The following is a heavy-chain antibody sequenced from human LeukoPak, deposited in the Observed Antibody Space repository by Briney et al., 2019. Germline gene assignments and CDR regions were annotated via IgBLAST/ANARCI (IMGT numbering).Heavy chain of an antibody. V-gene: IGHV3-30-3*01. CDR2: ISYDGSNK. CDR3: ARVGYSYGYLFDY. Sequence: GGSLRLSCAASGFTFSSYAMHWVRQAPGKGLEWVAVISYDGSNKYYADSVKGRFTISRDNSKNTLYLQMNSLRAEDTAVYYCARVGYSYGYLFDYWGQGTLVTVSS. D-gene: IGHD5-18*01. CDR1: GFTFSSYA. J-gene: IGHJ4*02.